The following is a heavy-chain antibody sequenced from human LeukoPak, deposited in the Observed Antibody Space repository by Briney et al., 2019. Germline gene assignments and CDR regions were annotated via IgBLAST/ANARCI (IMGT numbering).Heavy chain of an antibody. CDR3: ARGGGYPLLGFDY. CDR1: GFTFDDSV. D-gene: IGHD3-22*01. V-gene: IGHV3-20*04. Sequence: GGSLRLSCAASGFTFDDSVMSWVRQAPGKGLEWVSSINWNGGSTGYADSVKGRFTISRDNSKNTLYLQMNSLRAEDTAVYYCARGGGYPLLGFDYWGQGTLVTVSS. J-gene: IGHJ4*02. CDR2: INWNGGST.